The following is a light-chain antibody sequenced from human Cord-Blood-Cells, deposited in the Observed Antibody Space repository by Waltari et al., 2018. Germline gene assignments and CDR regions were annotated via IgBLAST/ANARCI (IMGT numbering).Light chain of an antibody. CDR2: GIN. CDR3: NSRDSSGNHVV. CDR1: SLRSYY. Sequence: SSELTQDPAVSVALGQTVRITCQGDSLRSYYASWYQQKPGQALVLVIYGINNRPSGIPDRFSGSSSGNTASLTITGAQAEDEADYYCNSRDSSGNHVVFGGGTKLTVL. J-gene: IGLJ2*01. V-gene: IGLV3-19*01.